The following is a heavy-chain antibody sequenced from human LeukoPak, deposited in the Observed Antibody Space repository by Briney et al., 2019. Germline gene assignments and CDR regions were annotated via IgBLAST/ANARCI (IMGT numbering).Heavy chain of an antibody. V-gene: IGHV3-74*01. CDR1: GFTVSTYV. Sequence: GGSLRLSCAVSGFTVSTYVMHWVRRAPGEGLVWVSRINHDGSDISYADSVKGRSTISRDNAKNTLYLQMNSLRADDTAIYYCVRDSNFKIDYWGQGTLATVSS. CDR2: INHDGSDI. D-gene: IGHD5-24*01. CDR3: VRDSNFKIDY. J-gene: IGHJ4*02.